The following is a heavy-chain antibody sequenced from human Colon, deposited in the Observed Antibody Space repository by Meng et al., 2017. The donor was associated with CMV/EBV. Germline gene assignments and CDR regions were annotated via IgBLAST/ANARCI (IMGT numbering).Heavy chain of an antibody. D-gene: IGHD1-26*01. CDR3: ANAMGAKGVRGDY. CDR2: IRYDGSNK. Sequence: GGSLRLSCAASGFTFSSYAMSWVRQAPGKGLEWVAFIRYDGSNKYYADSVKGRFTISRDNSKNTLYLQMNSLRAEDTAVYYCANAMGAKGVRGDYWGQGTLVTVSS. V-gene: IGHV3-30*02. CDR1: GFTFSSYA. J-gene: IGHJ4*02.